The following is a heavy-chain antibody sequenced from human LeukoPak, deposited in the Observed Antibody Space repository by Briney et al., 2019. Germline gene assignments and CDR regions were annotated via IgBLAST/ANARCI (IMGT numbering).Heavy chain of an antibody. CDR3: ARGAAGFDP. V-gene: IGHV3-13*01. Sequence: GGSLRLSCAASGFTFSNYDMHWVRQGIGKGLEWVSGIGKAGDIYYAGSVKGRSTISRENAKNSLYLQMNSLRAGDTAVYYCARGAAGFDPWGQGTLVTVSS. D-gene: IGHD2-15*01. CDR2: IGKAGDI. J-gene: IGHJ5*02. CDR1: GFTFSNYD.